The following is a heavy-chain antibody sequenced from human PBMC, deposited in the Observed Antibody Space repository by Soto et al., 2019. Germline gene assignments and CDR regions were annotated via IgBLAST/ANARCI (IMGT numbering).Heavy chain of an antibody. J-gene: IGHJ6*02. Sequence: ASVKVSCKAHGYTFTTSYVNWVRQAPGQGLEWMGIILPSSGSTSYAQNFQGRVTMTRDTSTSTVYMELTSLRIEDTAMYYCATSTYSTSRLPDEPPYSYYGMDVWGQGTTVTVSS. V-gene: IGHV1-46*01. CDR1: GYTFTTSY. CDR2: ILPSSGST. D-gene: IGHD6-13*01. CDR3: ATSTYSTSRLPDEPPYSYYGMDV.